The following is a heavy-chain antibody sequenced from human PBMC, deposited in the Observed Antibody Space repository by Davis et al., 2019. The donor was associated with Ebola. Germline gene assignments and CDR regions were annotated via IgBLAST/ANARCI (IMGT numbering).Heavy chain of an antibody. CDR2: IWYDGSNK. D-gene: IGHD3-22*01. CDR3: ARDLDSGYPSYYYYGMDV. Sequence: GESLKISCAASGFTFSSYWMSWVRQAPGKGLEWVAVIWYDGSNKYYADSVKGRFTISRDNSKNTLYLQMNSLRAEDTAVYYCARDLDSGYPSYYYYGMDVWGQGTTVTVSS. V-gene: IGHV3-33*08. J-gene: IGHJ6*02. CDR1: GFTFSSYW.